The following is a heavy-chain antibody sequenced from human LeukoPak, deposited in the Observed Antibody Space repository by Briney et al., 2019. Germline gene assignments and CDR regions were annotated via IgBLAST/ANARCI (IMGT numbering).Heavy chain of an antibody. CDR1: GYTFTSYD. V-gene: IGHV1-8*01. CDR3: ARGDIVGNWFDP. Sequence: ASVKVSCKASGYTFTSYDINWVRQATGQGLEWMGWMNPNSGNTGYAQKFQGRVTMTRNTSISTAYMELSSLRSEDTAVYYCARGDIVGNWFDPWGQGTLVTVSS. J-gene: IGHJ5*02. CDR2: MNPNSGNT. D-gene: IGHD2-15*01.